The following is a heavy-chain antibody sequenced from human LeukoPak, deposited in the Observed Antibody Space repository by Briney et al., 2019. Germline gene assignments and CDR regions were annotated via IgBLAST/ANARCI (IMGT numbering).Heavy chain of an antibody. CDR3: ANPYYYGSGSRPYDAFDI. CDR1: GGSISSSNYY. J-gene: IGHJ3*02. CDR2: IHYSGST. V-gene: IGHV4-39*01. D-gene: IGHD3-10*01. Sequence: PSETLSLTCTVSGGSISSSNYYWGWIRQPPGKGLEWIESIHYSGSTYYNPSLKSRVTISVDTSKNQVSLKLTSVTAADTAVYYCANPYYYGSGSRPYDAFDIWGQGTMVTVSS.